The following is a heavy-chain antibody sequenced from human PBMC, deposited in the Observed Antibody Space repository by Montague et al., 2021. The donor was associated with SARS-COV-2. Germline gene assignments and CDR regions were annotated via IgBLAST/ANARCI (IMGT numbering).Heavy chain of an antibody. V-gene: IGHV4-31*02. J-gene: IGHJ3*02. CDR2: IYYSGST. Sequence: IYYSGSTYYNPSLNSRVTISVDTSKNQFSLNLISVTAADTAVYYFARVQGITMIVVVIGAFDIWGEGTMVTVSS. D-gene: IGHD3-22*01. CDR3: ARVQGITMIVVVIGAFDI.